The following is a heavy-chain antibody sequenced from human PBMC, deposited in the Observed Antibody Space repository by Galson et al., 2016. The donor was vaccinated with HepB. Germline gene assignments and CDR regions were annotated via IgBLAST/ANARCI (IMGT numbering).Heavy chain of an antibody. Sequence: QSGAEVKKPGESLKISCKGSGYSFPNYWIGWVRQMPGKGLEWMGIIYPGDSDTRYSPSFQGQVTISADKSITTAYLQWSSLKASDTAIYYCARPPDPVDTGHYWGQGTLVTVSS. J-gene: IGHJ4*02. CDR1: GYSFPNYW. D-gene: IGHD5-18*01. CDR3: ARPPDPVDTGHY. V-gene: IGHV5-51*01. CDR2: IYPGDSDT.